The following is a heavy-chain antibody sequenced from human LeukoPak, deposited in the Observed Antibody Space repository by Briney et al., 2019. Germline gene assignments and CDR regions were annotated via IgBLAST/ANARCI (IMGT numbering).Heavy chain of an antibody. CDR3: ARDRGSYSSGWPNWFDP. CDR1: GYTFTGYY. J-gene: IGHJ5*02. D-gene: IGHD6-19*01. Sequence: GASVKVSCKASGYTFTGYYMHWVRQAPGQGLEWMGWINPNSGGTNYAQKFQGRVTMTRDTSISTAYMELSRLRSDDTAVYYCARDRGSYSSGWPNWFDPWGQGTLVTVSS. V-gene: IGHV1-2*02. CDR2: INPNSGGT.